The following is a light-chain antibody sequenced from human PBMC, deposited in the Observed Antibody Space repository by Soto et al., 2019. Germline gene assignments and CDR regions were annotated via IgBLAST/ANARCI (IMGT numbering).Light chain of an antibody. Sequence: EIVLTQSPGTLSVSPGDRASLSCRASQTITSSFLAWYQQKPGQAPRLLISAASSRATGIPDRFSGSGSGTDFTLTISRLEPEDFEVYYCQQYGSSPRTFGQGTKVDIK. J-gene: IGKJ1*01. CDR2: AAS. CDR3: QQYGSSPRT. CDR1: QTITSSF. V-gene: IGKV3-20*01.